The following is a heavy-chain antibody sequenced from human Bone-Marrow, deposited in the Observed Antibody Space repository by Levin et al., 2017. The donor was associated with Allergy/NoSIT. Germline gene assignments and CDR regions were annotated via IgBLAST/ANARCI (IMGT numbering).Heavy chain of an antibody. CDR1: GFTFDNFA. CDR2: ISSSGSTI. V-gene: IGHV3-11*01. J-gene: IGHJ5*02. CDR3: ARAVDYDFWSGYLGWFDP. Sequence: SCTVSGFTFDNFAMSWIRQAPGKGLEWVSYISSSGSTIYYADSVKGRFTISRDNAKNSLYLQMNSLRAEDTAVYYCARAVDYDFWSGYLGWFDPWGQGTLVTVSS. D-gene: IGHD3-3*01.